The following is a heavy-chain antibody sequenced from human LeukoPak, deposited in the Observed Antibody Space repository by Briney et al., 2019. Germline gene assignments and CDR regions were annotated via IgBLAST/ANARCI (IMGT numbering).Heavy chain of an antibody. CDR2: INPSGGST. CDR3: ARDPYSYYYGMDV. Sequence: VASVKVSCKASGYTFTSYYMHWVRQAPGQGLEWMGIINPSGGSTSYAQKSQGRVTMTRDTSTSTVYMELSSLRSEDTAVYYCARDPYSYYYGMDVWGQGTTVTVSS. J-gene: IGHJ6*02. CDR1: GYTFTSYY. V-gene: IGHV1-46*01.